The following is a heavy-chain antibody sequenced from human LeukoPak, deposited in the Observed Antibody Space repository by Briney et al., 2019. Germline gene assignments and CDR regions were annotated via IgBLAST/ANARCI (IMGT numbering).Heavy chain of an antibody. CDR3: ARELPPVVNYRFDH. CDR2: IWYDGSNK. D-gene: IGHD1-7*01. CDR1: GFTFSNYG. Sequence: GRSLRLSCAASGFTFSNYGMHWVRQAPGKGLEWVAVIWYDGSNKYCADSVKGRFTISRDNSKSTLYLQINSPRAEDTAMYYCARELPPVVNYRFDHWGQGTLVTVSS. V-gene: IGHV3-33*01. J-gene: IGHJ5*02.